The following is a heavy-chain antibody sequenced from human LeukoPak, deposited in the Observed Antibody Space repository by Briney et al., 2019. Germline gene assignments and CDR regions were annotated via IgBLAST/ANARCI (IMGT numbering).Heavy chain of an antibody. V-gene: IGHV1-69*01. CDR1: GGTFSSYA. J-gene: IGHJ2*01. Sequence: SVKVSCKASGGTFSSYAISWVRQAPGQGLEWMGGIIPIFGTANYAQKFQGRVTITADESTSTAYMELSSLRSEDTAVYYCAKANGWYGRGYFDLWGRGTLVSVSS. CDR3: AKANGWYGRGYFDL. D-gene: IGHD6-19*01. CDR2: IIPIFGTA.